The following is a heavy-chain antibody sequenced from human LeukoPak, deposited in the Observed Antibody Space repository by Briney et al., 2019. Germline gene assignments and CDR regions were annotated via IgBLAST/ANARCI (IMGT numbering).Heavy chain of an antibody. J-gene: IGHJ4*02. V-gene: IGHV4-39*01. CDR2: IYYIGNA. D-gene: IGHD3-16*02. CDR1: GGSISSSDYY. Sequence: PSETLSLTCTVSGGSISSSDYYWAWIRQPPGKGLEWIGSIYYIGNAYYNPSLKSRVTISVDTSKNQFSLKLSSVTAADTAVYYCARHSRGITFGGVIAPFDYWGQGTPVTASS. CDR3: ARHSRGITFGGVIAPFDY.